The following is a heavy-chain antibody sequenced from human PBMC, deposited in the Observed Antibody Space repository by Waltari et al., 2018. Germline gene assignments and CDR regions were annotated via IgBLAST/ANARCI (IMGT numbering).Heavy chain of an antibody. J-gene: IGHJ4*02. CDR1: GGSFSGYY. Sequence: QVQLQQWGAGLLQPSETLSLTCADYGGSFSGYYWSWIRRPPGKGLEGIGEINHSGSTNDNPSLKSRVTRAVDTSKNKFSLELSSVTAADTAVYYCARVRMRITRISWGQGTLVTVSS. V-gene: IGHV4-34*01. CDR3: ARVRMRITRIS. CDR2: INHSGST. D-gene: IGHD3-22*01.